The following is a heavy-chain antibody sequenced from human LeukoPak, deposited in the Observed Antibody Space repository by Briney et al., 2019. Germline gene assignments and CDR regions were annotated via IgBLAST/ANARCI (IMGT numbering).Heavy chain of an antibody. CDR2: ISRASESI. J-gene: IGHJ4*02. CDR3: ARAKGSYYYDSSGYYGPLFDY. V-gene: IGHV3-21*04. D-gene: IGHD3-22*01. CDR1: GFTFNTYS. Sequence: GGSLRLSCEASGFTFNTYSMAWVRQAPGKGLECVSIISRASESIFYADSVKGRFTISRDNARNSLYLQMNSLRAEDTALYYCARAKGSYYYDSSGYYGPLFDYWGQGTLVTVSS.